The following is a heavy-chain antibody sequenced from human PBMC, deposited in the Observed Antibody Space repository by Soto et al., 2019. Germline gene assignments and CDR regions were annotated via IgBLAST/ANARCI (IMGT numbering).Heavy chain of an antibody. D-gene: IGHD6-19*01. V-gene: IGHV3-23*01. J-gene: IGHJ4*02. CDR2: ISGSGGST. CDR1: GFTFGDYT. CDR3: AKDPYTRGWCRAIGY. Sequence: PGGSLRLSCETSGFTFGDYTISWGRQAPGKGLEWVSGISGSGGSTYYADSVKGRFAISKDHSKSTVYRQRNSLRVEDTADYDCAKDPYTRGWCRAIGYRGQGPLVTVSS.